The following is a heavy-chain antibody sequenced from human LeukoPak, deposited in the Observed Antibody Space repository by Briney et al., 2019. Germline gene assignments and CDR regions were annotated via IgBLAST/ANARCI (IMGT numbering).Heavy chain of an antibody. Sequence: SQTLSLTCSVSGASISINDHYWTRIRHPPGKGLEWIGYIYHSGMTDYNPSLESRVIISVDTSKNQFYLNLKSVTAADTALYYCARADFGWDYDYWGQGTLVTVTS. D-gene: IGHD4-17*01. J-gene: IGHJ4*02. CDR1: GASISINDHY. V-gene: IGHV4-30-4*08. CDR3: ARADFGWDYDY. CDR2: IYHSGMT.